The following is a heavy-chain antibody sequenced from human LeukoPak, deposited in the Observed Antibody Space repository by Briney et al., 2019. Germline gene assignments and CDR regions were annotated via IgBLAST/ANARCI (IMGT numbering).Heavy chain of an antibody. CDR1: GDSISSSSYY. Sequence: SETLSLTCTVSGDSISSSSYYWAWIRQPPGKGLEWIGSIFYSGSTYYNPSLKSRVTTSEDTSRNQFSLKLSSVTAADTAVYYCARTRDSSGYYVFDLWGQGTMVTVSS. J-gene: IGHJ3*01. V-gene: IGHV4-39*01. CDR3: ARTRDSSGYYVFDL. D-gene: IGHD3-22*01. CDR2: IFYSGST.